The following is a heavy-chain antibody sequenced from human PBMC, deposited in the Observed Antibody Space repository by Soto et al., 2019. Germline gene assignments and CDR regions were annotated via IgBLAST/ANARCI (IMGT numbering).Heavy chain of an antibody. V-gene: IGHV3-30-3*01. CDR1: GFLFSSYA. Sequence: PGGSLRLSCAASGFLFSSYAMHWVRQAPGKGLEWVALISHDGSKTDYADSVKGRFTISRDNSKNTLFLQVNSLRREDTAVYFCARVPAYPYYFDFWGQGTLVTVSS. CDR2: ISHDGSKT. CDR3: ARVPAYPYYFDF. J-gene: IGHJ4*02.